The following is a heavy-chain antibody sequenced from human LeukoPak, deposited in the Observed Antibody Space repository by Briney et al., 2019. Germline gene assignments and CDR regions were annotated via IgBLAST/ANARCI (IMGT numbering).Heavy chain of an antibody. D-gene: IGHD4-23*01. J-gene: IGHJ4*02. CDR1: GYTLSELS. V-gene: IGHV1-24*01. Sequence: ASVKVSCKVSGYTLSELSMHWVRQAPGKGLECMGGLDPEDDETIYAQKFQGRVTMTEDTSTDTAYMELSSLRSGDTAVYYCATLATVVSDFDYWGQGTLVTVSS. CDR2: LDPEDDET. CDR3: ATLATVVSDFDY.